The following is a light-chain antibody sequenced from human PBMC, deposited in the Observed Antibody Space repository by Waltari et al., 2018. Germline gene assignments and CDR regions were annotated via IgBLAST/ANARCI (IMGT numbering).Light chain of an antibody. V-gene: IGLV2-11*01. J-gene: IGLJ7*01. CDR2: DVV. Sequence: QSALTQPRSVSGSPGQSVTISCSCTSSYVGNYNFVSWYQQHPGNAPKLLIYDVVKRPSGVPDRCSGSKSGNTASLTISGLQTEDEADYYCCSYAGSYTFVFGGGTQLTVL. CDR3: CSYAGSYTFV. CDR1: SSYVGNYNF.